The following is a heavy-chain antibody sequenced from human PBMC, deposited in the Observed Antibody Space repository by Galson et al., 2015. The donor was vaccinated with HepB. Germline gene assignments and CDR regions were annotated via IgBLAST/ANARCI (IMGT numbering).Heavy chain of an antibody. D-gene: IGHD3-3*01. Sequence: ETLSLTCTVSGGSISSYYWSWIRQPPGKGLEWIGYIYYSGSTNYNPSLKSRVTISVDTSKNQFSLKLSSVTAADTAVYYCARGTIFGVDKPAFDYFDYWGQGTLVTVSS. CDR2: IYYSGST. CDR3: ARGTIFGVDKPAFDYFDY. J-gene: IGHJ4*02. CDR1: GGSISSYY. V-gene: IGHV4-59*01.